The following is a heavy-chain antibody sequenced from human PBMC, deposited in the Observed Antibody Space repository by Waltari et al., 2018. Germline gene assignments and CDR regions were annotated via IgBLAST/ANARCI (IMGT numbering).Heavy chain of an antibody. CDR1: GGSISSGDYY. CDR2: ISSCGIT. V-gene: IGHV4-30-4*08. Sequence: QVQLQESGPGLVKPSQTLSLTCTVSGGSISSGDYYWSWIRKPPGKGLEWIGSISSCGITSYNPSLNLRFTISVDTSKNHFSLKLGSVTAADTAVYYCAIRFYGDFDYWGLGTLVTVSS. J-gene: IGHJ4*02. D-gene: IGHD4-17*01. CDR3: AIRFYGDFDY.